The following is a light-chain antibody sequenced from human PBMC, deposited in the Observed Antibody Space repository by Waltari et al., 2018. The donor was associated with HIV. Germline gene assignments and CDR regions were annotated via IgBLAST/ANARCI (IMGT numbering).Light chain of an antibody. CDR1: LSINNY. V-gene: IGKV1-39*01. J-gene: IGKJ1*01. CDR2: AAT. CDR3: QQSYSIPWT. Sequence: EIHMTQPPSSLSASDGEGVTFTCRANLSINNYVNWYQRKPGKAPSLLIFAATSLQSGFPSRFSGSGSGTDFTLTISSLLLEDFATYYCQQSYSIPWTFGQGTKVEIK.